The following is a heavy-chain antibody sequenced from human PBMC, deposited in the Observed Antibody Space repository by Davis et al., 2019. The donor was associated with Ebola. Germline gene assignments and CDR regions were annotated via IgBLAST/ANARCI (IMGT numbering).Heavy chain of an antibody. V-gene: IGHV1-8*01. CDR3: ARSTGGSGWCFDY. CDR2: MNPNSGNT. CDR1: GYTFTSYD. Sequence: AASVKVSCKASGYTFTSYDINWVRQATGQGLEWMGWMNPNSGNTGYAQKFQGRVTMTRNTSISTVYMELSSLRSEDTAVYYCARSTGGSGWCFDYWGQGTLVTVSS. J-gene: IGHJ4*02. D-gene: IGHD6-19*01.